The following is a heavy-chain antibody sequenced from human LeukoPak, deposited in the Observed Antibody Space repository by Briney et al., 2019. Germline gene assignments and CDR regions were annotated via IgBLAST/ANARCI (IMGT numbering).Heavy chain of an antibody. V-gene: IGHV4-34*01. CDR2: INHSGST. Sequence: SETLSLTCAVYGGSFSGYYWSWIRQPPGKGLEWIGEINHSGSTNYNPSLKSRVTISVDTSKNQFSLKLSSVTAADTAVYYCARDGRYCGYESRTTLPDYWGQGTLVTVSS. CDR3: ARDGRYCGYESRTTLPDY. J-gene: IGHJ4*02. D-gene: IGHD5-12*01. CDR1: GGSFSGYY.